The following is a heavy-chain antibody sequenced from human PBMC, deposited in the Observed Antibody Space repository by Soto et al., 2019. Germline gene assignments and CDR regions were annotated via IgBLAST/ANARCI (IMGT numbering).Heavy chain of an antibody. CDR1: GFSFSDYY. CDR2: ISSSERIR. J-gene: IGHJ5*02. Sequence: QVQLGESGGGVVKPGESLRLSCAASGFSFSDYYMSWVRQAPGKGLEWVSYISSSERIRYYAYSVRGRFTVYRDNAKNSLYLQMNSLRVEDTDVYYCVRHRVTQGDDWFEPWGQGTLVTVSS. D-gene: IGHD2-21*02. CDR3: VRHRVTQGDDWFEP. V-gene: IGHV3-11*01.